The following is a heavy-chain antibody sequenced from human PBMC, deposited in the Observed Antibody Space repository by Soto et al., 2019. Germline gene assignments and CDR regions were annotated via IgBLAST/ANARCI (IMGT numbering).Heavy chain of an antibody. CDR3: VREPSIAYGHAIDN. D-gene: IGHD2-21*01. Sequence: SETLSLTCAVSGVSISSYYWSWIRQPPGKGLEWIGYNYYSGTTNYNPSLKSRVTISVDTSKNQFFLRLTSVTAADTAVHYCVREPSIAYGHAIDNWGPGTLVTVSS. CDR2: NYYSGTT. CDR1: GVSISSYY. J-gene: IGHJ4*02. V-gene: IGHV4-59*12.